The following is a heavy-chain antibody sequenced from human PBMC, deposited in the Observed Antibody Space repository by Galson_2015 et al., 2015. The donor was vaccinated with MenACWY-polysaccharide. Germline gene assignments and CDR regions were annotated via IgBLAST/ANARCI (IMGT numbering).Heavy chain of an antibody. J-gene: IGHJ4*02. D-gene: IGHD3-10*01. CDR2: ISGSGVTT. Sequence: SLRLSCAASEFTFKNYAMSWVRQPPGKGLEWVSAISGSGVTTWYADSVKGRFTISRDNSRNTLYLQMSSLRAEDTAIYYCAKDYGSGSWSLYHFEYWGQGTLVTVSS. V-gene: IGHV3-23*01. CDR3: AKDYGSGSWSLYHFEY. CDR1: EFTFKNYA.